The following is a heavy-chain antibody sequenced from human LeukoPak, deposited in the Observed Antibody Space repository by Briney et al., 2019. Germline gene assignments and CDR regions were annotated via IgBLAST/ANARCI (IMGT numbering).Heavy chain of an antibody. CDR3: ASNSDVVGAS. D-gene: IGHD3-16*01. V-gene: IGHV5-51*01. CDR1: GYTFTHQW. Sequence: GESLKISCEASGYTFTHQWIGWVRQMPGTGLEWVGIIYPRDSDTIYSPSFQGHVTISADTSINTAYLEWRSLEASDTAMYYSASNSDVVGASWGQGTQVTVSS. CDR2: IYPRDSDT. J-gene: IGHJ4*02.